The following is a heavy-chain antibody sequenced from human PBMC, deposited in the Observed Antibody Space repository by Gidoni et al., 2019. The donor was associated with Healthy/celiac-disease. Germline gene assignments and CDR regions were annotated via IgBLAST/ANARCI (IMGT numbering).Heavy chain of an antibody. D-gene: IGHD1-26*01. Sequence: EVQLVESGGGLVQPGGSLRLPCAASGFTFSSYAMHWVRQAPGKGLEYVSAISSNGGSTYYANSVKGRFTISRDNSKNTLYLQMGSLRAEDMAVYYCARPIVGASGAFDIWGQGTMVTVSS. V-gene: IGHV3-64*01. CDR1: GFTFSSYA. J-gene: IGHJ3*02. CDR2: ISSNGGST. CDR3: ARPIVGASGAFDI.